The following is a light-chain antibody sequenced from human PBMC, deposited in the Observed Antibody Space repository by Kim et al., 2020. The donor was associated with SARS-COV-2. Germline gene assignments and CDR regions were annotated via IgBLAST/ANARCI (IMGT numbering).Light chain of an antibody. Sequence: DIQMTQSPSTLSASVGDRVTTTCRASQPITRWLAWYRQKLGKAPELLIYGASILQSGVPSRFSGSGSGTEFTLTINGLQPDDFATYYCQQYNLDPLTFGGGTKVQSK. V-gene: IGKV1-5*01. J-gene: IGKJ4*01. CDR2: GAS. CDR1: QPITRW. CDR3: QQYNLDPLT.